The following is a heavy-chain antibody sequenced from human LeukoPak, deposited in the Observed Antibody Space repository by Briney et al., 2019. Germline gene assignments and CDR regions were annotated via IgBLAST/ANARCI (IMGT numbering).Heavy chain of an antibody. CDR3: ATSSVYYYDY. J-gene: IGHJ4*02. CDR2: ISADNGDT. V-gene: IGHV1-18*01. Sequence: ASVKVSCKASGYTFARYGISWARQAPGQGLEWMGWISADNGDTRYAQKLQGRVTMTIDTSTTTAYMELRSLRSDDTAVYYCATSSVYYYDYWGQGTLVTVSS. D-gene: IGHD3-22*01. CDR1: GYTFARYG.